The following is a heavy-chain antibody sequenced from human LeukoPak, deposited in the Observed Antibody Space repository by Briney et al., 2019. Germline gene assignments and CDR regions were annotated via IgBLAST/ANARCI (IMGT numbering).Heavy chain of an antibody. CDR2: INHSGST. Sequence: PSETLSLTCAVYGGSFSGYYWSWIRQPPGKGLEWIGEINHSGSTNYNPSLKSRVTISVDTSKNQFSLKLSSVTAADTAVYHCARGLGTPPTPYYGSGIDYWGQGTLVTVSS. J-gene: IGHJ4*02. D-gene: IGHD3-10*01. CDR3: ARGLGTPPTPYYGSGIDY. V-gene: IGHV4-34*01. CDR1: GGSFSGYY.